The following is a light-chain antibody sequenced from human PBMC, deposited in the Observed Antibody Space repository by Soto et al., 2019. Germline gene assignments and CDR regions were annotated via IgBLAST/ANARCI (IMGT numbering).Light chain of an antibody. CDR1: RSVATN. Sequence: EMVMTQSPATLSVSPGERATLSCRASRSVATNLAWYQQTPGQAPRLLIYGASTRATALPPRFSASGSGTEFTLTISSLQSEDSAVYYCQQYNSWPWTLGQGTKVDTK. V-gene: IGKV3-15*01. J-gene: IGKJ1*01. CDR3: QQYNSWPWT. CDR2: GAS.